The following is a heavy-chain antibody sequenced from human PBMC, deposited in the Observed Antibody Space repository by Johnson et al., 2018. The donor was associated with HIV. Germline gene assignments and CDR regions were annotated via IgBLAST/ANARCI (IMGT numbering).Heavy chain of an antibody. Sequence: VQLVESGGGLVQPGGSLRLSCAASRLPVSGYYMTWVRQGPGKGLEWVSVINSGGDTYYADSVTGRFTISRDNSKNTLYLQMHSLRVEDTAGYFCARGCRDGYTCDVFDVWGQGTRVTVSS. CDR1: RLPVSGYY. J-gene: IGHJ3*01. D-gene: IGHD5-24*01. CDR2: INSGGDT. V-gene: IGHV3-66*01. CDR3: ARGCRDGYTCDVFDV.